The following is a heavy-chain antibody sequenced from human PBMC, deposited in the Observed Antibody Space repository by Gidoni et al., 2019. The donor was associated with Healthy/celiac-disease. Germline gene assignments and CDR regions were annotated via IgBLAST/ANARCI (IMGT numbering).Heavy chain of an antibody. Sequence: QVQLQESGPGLVKPSQTLSLTCTVSGGSISSGSYYWSWIRQPAGKGLEWIGRIYTSGSTNYNPSLKSRVTISVDTSKNQFSLKLSSVTAADTAVYYCARGTGDIVATTAGAFDIWGQGTMVTVSS. D-gene: IGHD5-12*01. J-gene: IGHJ3*02. CDR2: IYTSGST. CDR1: GGSISSGSYY. CDR3: ARGTGDIVATTAGAFDI. V-gene: IGHV4-61*02.